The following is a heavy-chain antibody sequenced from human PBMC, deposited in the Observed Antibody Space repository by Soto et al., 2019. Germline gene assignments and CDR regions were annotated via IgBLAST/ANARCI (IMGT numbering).Heavy chain of an antibody. J-gene: IGHJ5*02. D-gene: IGHD1-26*01. Sequence: QLQLQESGSGLVKPSQTLSLTCAVSGGSISSGGYSWSWIRQPPVKGLEWIGYIYHSGSTYYNPSLKSRVTISVDRSKNQFALKLSSVTAADTAVYYCARMGLSHGTYWFDPWGQGTLVTVSS. CDR1: GGSISSGGYS. CDR3: ARMGLSHGTYWFDP. V-gene: IGHV4-30-2*01. CDR2: IYHSGST.